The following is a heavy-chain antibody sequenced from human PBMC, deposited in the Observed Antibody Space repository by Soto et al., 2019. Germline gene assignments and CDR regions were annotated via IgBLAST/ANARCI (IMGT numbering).Heavy chain of an antibody. V-gene: IGHV1-18*04. CDR3: ATEGVIHPIDTFEI. Sequence: ASVKVSCKASGYTFTSYGISWVRQAPGQGLEWMGWISAYNGNTNYAQKLQGRVTMTTDTSTSTAYMELRSLRSDDTAVYYCATEGVIHPIDTFEIWGQGTMVTVAS. CDR2: ISAYNGNT. J-gene: IGHJ3*02. D-gene: IGHD3-16*02. CDR1: GYTFTSYG.